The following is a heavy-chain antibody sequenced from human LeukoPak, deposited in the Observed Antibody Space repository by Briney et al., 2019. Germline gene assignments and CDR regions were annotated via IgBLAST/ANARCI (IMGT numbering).Heavy chain of an antibody. CDR3: AKCALRYFDWDAFDI. V-gene: IGHV3-30*18. CDR2: ISYDGSNK. CDR1: GFTFSSYG. D-gene: IGHD3-9*01. J-gene: IGHJ3*02. Sequence: GGSLRLSCAASGFTFSSYGMHWVRQAPGKGLEWVAVISYDGSNKYYADSVKGRFTISRDNSKNTLYLQMNSLRAEDTDVYYCAKCALRYFDWDAFDIWGQGTIDTVSS.